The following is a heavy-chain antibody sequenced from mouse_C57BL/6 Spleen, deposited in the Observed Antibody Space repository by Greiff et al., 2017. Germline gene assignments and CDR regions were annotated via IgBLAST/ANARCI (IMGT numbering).Heavy chain of an antibody. D-gene: IGHD2-12*01. J-gene: IGHJ4*01. Sequence: VQLQQSGPELVKPGASVKISCKASGYSFTSYYIHWVKQRPGQGLEWIGWIYPGSGNTKYNEKFKGKATLTADTSSSTAYMQLSSLTSEDSAVYYCATDSYYVAMDYWGQGTSVTVSS. CDR1: GYSFTSYY. CDR2: IYPGSGNT. V-gene: IGHV1-66*01. CDR3: ATDSYYVAMDY.